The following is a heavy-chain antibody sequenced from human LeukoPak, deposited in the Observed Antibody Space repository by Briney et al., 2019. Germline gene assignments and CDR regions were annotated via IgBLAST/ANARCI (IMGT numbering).Heavy chain of an antibody. CDR3: ARTYYFGSGSYYNGENYFDY. CDR2: IYPGDSDI. Sequence: GESLKISCKGSGYNFTSYWIGWVRQMPGKGLEWMGIIYPGDSDIRYSPSFQGQVTISADKSISTAYLQWSSLKASDTAMYYCARTYYFGSGSYYNGENYFDYWGQETLVTVSS. CDR1: GYNFTSYW. V-gene: IGHV5-51*01. J-gene: IGHJ4*02. D-gene: IGHD3-10*01.